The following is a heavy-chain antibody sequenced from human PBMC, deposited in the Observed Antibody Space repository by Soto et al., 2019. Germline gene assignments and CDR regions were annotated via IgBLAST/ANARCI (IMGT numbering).Heavy chain of an antibody. J-gene: IGHJ6*02. CDR2: ISSSGSTI. CDR1: GFTFSSYE. D-gene: IGHD1-1*01. V-gene: IGHV3-48*03. Sequence: GGSLRLSCAASGFTFSSYEMSWVRQAPGKGLEWVSYISSSGSTIYYADSVKGRFTISRDNAKNSLYLQMNSLRAEDTAVYYCARRLRGKTYGMDVWGQGTTVTVSS. CDR3: ARRLRGKTYGMDV.